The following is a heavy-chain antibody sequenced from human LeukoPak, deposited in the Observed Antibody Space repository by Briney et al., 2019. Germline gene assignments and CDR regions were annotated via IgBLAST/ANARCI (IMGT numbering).Heavy chain of an antibody. J-gene: IGHJ4*02. CDR2: INPNSGGT. CDR1: GYTFTGYY. CDR3: ARETGRDGYKYFDY. V-gene: IGHV1-2*02. Sequence: ASVKVSCKASGYTFTGYYIHWVQQAPGQGLEWMGWINPNSGGTNYAQKFQDRVTMTRDTSISTAYMELSILRSDDTAVYYCARETGRDGYKYFDYWGQGTLVTVSS. D-gene: IGHD5-24*01.